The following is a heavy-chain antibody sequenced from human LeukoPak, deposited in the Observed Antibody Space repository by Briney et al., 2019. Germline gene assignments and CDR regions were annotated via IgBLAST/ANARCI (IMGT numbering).Heavy chain of an antibody. CDR1: GYTFTGYY. CDR3: ACTPYYDFWSGSLYYFDY. V-gene: IGHV1-2*02. D-gene: IGHD3-3*01. Sequence: ASVKVSCKASGYTFTGYYMHWVRQAPGQGLEWMGWINPNSGGTNYAQKFQGRVTMTRDTSISTAYMELSRLRSDDTAVYYCACTPYYDFWSGSLYYFDYWGQGTLVTVSS. CDR2: INPNSGGT. J-gene: IGHJ4*02.